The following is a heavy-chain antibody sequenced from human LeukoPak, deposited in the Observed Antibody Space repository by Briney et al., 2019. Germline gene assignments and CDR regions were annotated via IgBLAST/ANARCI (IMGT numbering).Heavy chain of an antibody. V-gene: IGHV3-23*01. Sequence: GGSLRLSCAASGFTFSSYSMNWVRQAPGKGLEWVSAISGSGGSTYYADSVKGRFTISRDNSKNTLYLQMNSLGAEDTAVYYCTRVGQSYSTSGQALDHWGQGTLVTVSS. D-gene: IGHD2-8*01. CDR3: TRVGQSYSTSGQALDH. CDR2: ISGSGGST. J-gene: IGHJ4*02. CDR1: GFTFSSYS.